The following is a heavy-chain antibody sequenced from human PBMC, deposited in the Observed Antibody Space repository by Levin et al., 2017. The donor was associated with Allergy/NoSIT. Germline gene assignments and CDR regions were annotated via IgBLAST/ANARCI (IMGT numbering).Heavy chain of an antibody. Sequence: PGGSLRLSCAGSGFAFSRYWMSWVRQAPGRGLEWLANIKYDGGEKYYVDSVKGRFTISRDNAKNSLYLQRNSLRADDAAVYYCARDPTYSGSIWGQGTLVTVSS. J-gene: IGHJ4*02. V-gene: IGHV3-7*01. D-gene: IGHD5-12*01. CDR2: IKYDGGEK. CDR3: ARDPTYSGSI. CDR1: GFAFSRYW.